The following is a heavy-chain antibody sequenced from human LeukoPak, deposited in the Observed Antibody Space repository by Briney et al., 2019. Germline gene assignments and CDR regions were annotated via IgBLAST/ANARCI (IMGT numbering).Heavy chain of an antibody. Sequence: GGSLRLSCAASGFTFSSYAMNWVRQAPGKGLEWVSVIYSGGSTYSADSVKGRFTISRDNSKNTVYLQMNSLRAEDTAVYYCARDSSSWFGAFDYWGQGTLVTVSS. CDR2: IYSGGST. J-gene: IGHJ4*02. CDR3: ARDSSSWFGAFDY. CDR1: GFTFSSYA. D-gene: IGHD6-13*01. V-gene: IGHV3-53*01.